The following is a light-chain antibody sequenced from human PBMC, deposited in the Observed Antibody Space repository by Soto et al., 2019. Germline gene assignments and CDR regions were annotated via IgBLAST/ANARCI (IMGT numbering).Light chain of an antibody. V-gene: IGLV2-11*01. J-gene: IGLJ2*01. Sequence: QSVLTQPRSVSGSPGQSVTISCTGTISDVAGYNYVSWYQHHPGKAPKLLISDVTKRPSWVPDRFSGSKSGSTASLTISELQAEDEADYYCSSYAGSNKLVFGGGTKLTVL. CDR1: ISDVAGYNY. CDR2: DVT. CDR3: SSYAGSNKLV.